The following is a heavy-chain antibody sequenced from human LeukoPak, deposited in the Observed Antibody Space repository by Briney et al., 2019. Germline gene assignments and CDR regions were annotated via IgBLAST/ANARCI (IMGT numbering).Heavy chain of an antibody. CDR2: INAGNGNT. J-gene: IGHJ4*02. CDR1: GYTFTSYA. CDR3: ARESSGGSWYSASFDY. V-gene: IGHV1-3*01. Sequence: GASVKVSCKASGYTFTSYAMHWVRQAPGQRLEWMGWINAGNGNTKYSQKFQGRVTITRDTSASTAYMELSSLRSEDTAVYYCARESSGGSWYSASFDYWGQGTLVTVSS. D-gene: IGHD2-15*01.